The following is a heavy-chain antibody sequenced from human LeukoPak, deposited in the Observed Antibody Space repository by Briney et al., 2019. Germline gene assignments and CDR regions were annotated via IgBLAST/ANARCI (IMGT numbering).Heavy chain of an antibody. Sequence: SETLSLTCTVSGVSISSSSYYWGWIRQPPGKGLEWIGSIYYSGSTYNNPSLKSRVTISVDTSKNQFSLKLSSVTAADPAVYYCARGDRWLTFDYWGQGTLVTVSS. CDR2: IYYSGST. V-gene: IGHV4-39*07. CDR3: ARGDRWLTFDY. CDR1: GVSISSSSYY. D-gene: IGHD5-24*01. J-gene: IGHJ4*02.